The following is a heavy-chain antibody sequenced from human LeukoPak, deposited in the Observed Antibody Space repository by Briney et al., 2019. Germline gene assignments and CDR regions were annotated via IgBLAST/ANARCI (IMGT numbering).Heavy chain of an antibody. CDR2: IKTKTDGGTT. J-gene: IGHJ4*02. CDR1: GFTFSDAW. CDR3: TSIFRDY. Sequence: PGGSLRLSCAASGFTFSDAWMTWARQAPGKGLEWLGRIKTKTDGGTTDYAAPVKGRFTISRDDSRDTLYLQMNSLKTEDSAVYYCTSIFRDYWGQGTLVTVSS. V-gene: IGHV3-15*01. D-gene: IGHD3-9*01.